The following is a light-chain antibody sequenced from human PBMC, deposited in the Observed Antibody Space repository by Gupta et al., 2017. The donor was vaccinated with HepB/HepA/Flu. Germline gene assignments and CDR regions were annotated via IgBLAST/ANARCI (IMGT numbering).Light chain of an antibody. V-gene: IGLV3-21*02. CDR2: DDS. CDR3: QVGDISDNVI. J-gene: IGLJ2*01. CDR1: NIGFKS. Sequence: SYVLTQPPSVSGAPGETASITCEGNNIGFKSVHWYQQKPGQAPVLVVHDDSARPSGIPERFSGSNSGNTATLTISKVEAGDEADYYCQVGDISDNVIFGGGTKLTVL.